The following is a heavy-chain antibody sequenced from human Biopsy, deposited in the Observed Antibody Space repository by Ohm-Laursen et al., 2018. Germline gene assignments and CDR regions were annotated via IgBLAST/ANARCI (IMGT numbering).Heavy chain of an antibody. CDR1: GFGFATSW. V-gene: IGHV3-74*01. J-gene: IGHJ4*02. CDR2: IKSDGLII. CDR3: ARVGVTGAGDQ. D-gene: IGHD6-13*01. Sequence: SLRLSCSASGFGFATSWMYWVRQAPGKGLDWVSLIKSDGLIISYADSVKGRFTVSRENAKNTLYLQVNNLRVEYTAVYYCARVGVTGAGDQWGQGTLVTVSS.